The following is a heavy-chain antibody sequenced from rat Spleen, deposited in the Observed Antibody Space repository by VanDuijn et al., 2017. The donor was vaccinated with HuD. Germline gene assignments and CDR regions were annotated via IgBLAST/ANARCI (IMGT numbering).Heavy chain of an antibody. D-gene: IGHD1-1*01. CDR2: ISYDGGRN. CDR3: ARQHYNGPGFAY. CDR1: GFTFNDYY. Sequence: EVQLVESGGGLVQPGRSMRLSCAASGFTFNDYYMAWVRQAPTKGLEWVATISYDGGRNFYRDSVKGRFTISRDYAKNTLYLQMDSLRSEDTATYYCARQHYNGPGFAYWGQGTLVTVSS. V-gene: IGHV5-22*01. J-gene: IGHJ3*01.